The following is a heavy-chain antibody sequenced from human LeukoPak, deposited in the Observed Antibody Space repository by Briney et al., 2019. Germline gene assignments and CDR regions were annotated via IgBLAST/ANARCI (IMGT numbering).Heavy chain of an antibody. CDR3: AKSGGSYFSTLDS. J-gene: IGHJ4*02. CDR2: FSSDGYTT. D-gene: IGHD1-26*01. CDR1: GFTSSTYG. V-gene: IGHV3-30*18. Sequence: PGGSLRLSCAASGFTSSTYGMHCVRQAPGKGLEWVTLFSSDGYTTYYADSVKGRFTISRDNSQNTLYLQMNSLRAEDTAVYYCAKSGGSYFSTLDSWGQGTLVTVSS.